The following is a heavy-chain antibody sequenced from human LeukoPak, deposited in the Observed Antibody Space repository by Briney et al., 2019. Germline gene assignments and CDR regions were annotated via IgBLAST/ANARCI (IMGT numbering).Heavy chain of an antibody. CDR1: GFTFSDYY. Sequence: GGSLRLSCAASGFTFSDYYMSWIRQAPGKGLEWVSYISSSGSTIYYADSVKGRFTISGDNAKNSLYLQMNSLRAKDTAVYYCARASSYYDSSGYYYAYWGQGTLVTVSS. D-gene: IGHD3-22*01. CDR2: ISSSGSTI. J-gene: IGHJ4*02. CDR3: ARASSYYDSSGYYYAY. V-gene: IGHV3-11*01.